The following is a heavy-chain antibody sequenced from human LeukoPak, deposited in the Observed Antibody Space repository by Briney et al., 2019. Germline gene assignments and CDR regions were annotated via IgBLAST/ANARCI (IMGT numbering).Heavy chain of an antibody. Sequence: GESLKISCKGSGYSFTSNWIGWVRQMPGKGLEWMGIIYPGDSDTRYSPSFQGQVTISADKFISTAYLQWSSLKASDTAMYYCARQEYSNYDYYYYGMDVWGQGTTVTVSS. CDR1: GYSFTSNW. CDR3: ARQEYSNYDYYYYGMDV. J-gene: IGHJ6*02. D-gene: IGHD4-11*01. CDR2: IYPGDSDT. V-gene: IGHV5-51*01.